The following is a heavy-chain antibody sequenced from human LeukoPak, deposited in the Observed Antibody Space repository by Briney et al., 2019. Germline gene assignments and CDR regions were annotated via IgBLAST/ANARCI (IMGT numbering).Heavy chain of an antibody. J-gene: IGHJ4*02. CDR1: GFPLSTYG. CDR2: IKQDGSEK. V-gene: IGHV3-7*01. D-gene: IGHD6-13*01. Sequence: GGSLRLSCVTSGFPLSTYGVHWFRQAPGSGREWVANIKQDGSEKYYVDSVKGRFTISRDNAKNSLYLQMNSLRAEDTAVYYCAREGAHSSSWYRGIDYWGQGTLVTVSS. CDR3: AREGAHSSSWYRGIDY.